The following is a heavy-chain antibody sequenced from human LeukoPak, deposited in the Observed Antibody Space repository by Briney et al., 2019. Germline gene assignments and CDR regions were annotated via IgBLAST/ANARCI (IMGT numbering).Heavy chain of an antibody. CDR1: GFTFSSYE. CDR3: ARVRAARYFDY. V-gene: IGHV3-48*03. CDR2: ISSSGSTI. Sequence: GGSLRLSCAASGFTFSSYEMTWVRRAPGKGLEWVSYISSSGSTIYYADSVKGRFTISRDNAKNSLYLQMNSLRAEDTAVYYCARVRAARYFDYWGQGTLVTVSS. J-gene: IGHJ4*02. D-gene: IGHD6-6*01.